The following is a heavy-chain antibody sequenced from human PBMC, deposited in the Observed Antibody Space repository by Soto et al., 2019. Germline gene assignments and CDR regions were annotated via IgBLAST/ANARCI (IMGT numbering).Heavy chain of an antibody. Sequence: GGSLSLSCAASGFTFSSYAMNWVRQTQEKGLEWASSISSASSYTHYADSVKGRLTPSRDNANNSLFLQMNSLRAEDTATYYCARDLALAGNYWGQGVLVTVSS. V-gene: IGHV3-21*01. J-gene: IGHJ4*02. CDR2: ISSASSYT. D-gene: IGHD6-19*01. CDR3: ARDLALAGNY. CDR1: GFTFSSYA.